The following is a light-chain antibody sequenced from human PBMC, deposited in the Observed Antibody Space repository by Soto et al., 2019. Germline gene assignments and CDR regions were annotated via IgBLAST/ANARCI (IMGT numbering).Light chain of an antibody. V-gene: IGLV2-8*01. CDR1: NSDVGGYNY. CDR3: SSYAGSNNFVV. J-gene: IGLJ2*01. CDR2: EVT. Sequence: QSALTQPPSASGSPGQSVTISCTGTNSDVGGYNYVSWYQQHPDKAPKLMIYEVTKRPSGVPDRFSASKSGNTASLTVSGLQAEDEAEYYCSSYAGSNNFVVFGGGTKLTVL.